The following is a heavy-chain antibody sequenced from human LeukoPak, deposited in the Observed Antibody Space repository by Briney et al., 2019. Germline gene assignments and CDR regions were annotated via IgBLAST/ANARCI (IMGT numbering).Heavy chain of an antibody. Sequence: ASVKLSCKASGYSFTGSYMHWVRQAPGQGLEWMGIINPSGGTTNYAQKFQGRVTMTRDTSTSTAYMELRSLRSDDTAVYYCARGDDSSGYYPLGYWGQGTLVTVSS. J-gene: IGHJ4*02. V-gene: IGHV1-46*01. CDR2: INPSGGTT. CDR3: ARGDDSSGYYPLGY. D-gene: IGHD3-22*01. CDR1: GYSFTGSY.